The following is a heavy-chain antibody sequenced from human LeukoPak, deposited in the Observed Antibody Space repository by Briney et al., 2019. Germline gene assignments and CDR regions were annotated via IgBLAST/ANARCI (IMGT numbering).Heavy chain of an antibody. V-gene: IGHV3-7*05. CDR2: IKQDGSEK. CDR1: GITLSTYW. J-gene: IGHJ3*02. Sequence: GGSLRLSCAGSGITLSTYWMSWIRQAPGKGLEWVGNIKQDGSEKYFVDSLRGRFTISRDNARNSLFLQMNSLRAEDTAVYYCARDQGAFDMWGQGTMVSLST. CDR3: ARDQGAFDM.